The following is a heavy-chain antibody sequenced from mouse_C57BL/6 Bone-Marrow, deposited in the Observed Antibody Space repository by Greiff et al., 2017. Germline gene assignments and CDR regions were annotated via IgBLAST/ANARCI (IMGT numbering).Heavy chain of an antibody. CDR1: GFTFSSYA. D-gene: IGHD3-2*02. Sequence: EVMLVESGGGLVKPGGSRKLSCAASGFTFSSYAMSWVRQTPEKRLGWVATISDGGSYTYYPDNVKGRFTIARDNAKNNLYLQMSHLRSEDTAMYYCAREGSSGPKYYFDYWGQGTTLTVSS. CDR2: ISDGGSYT. J-gene: IGHJ2*01. V-gene: IGHV5-4*01. CDR3: AREGSSGPKYYFDY.